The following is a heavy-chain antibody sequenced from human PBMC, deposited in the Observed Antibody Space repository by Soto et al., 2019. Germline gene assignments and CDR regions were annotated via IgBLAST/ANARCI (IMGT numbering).Heavy chain of an antibody. CDR3: TTDKGNGYKANY. CDR2: VKSRGDGGTT. Sequence: GGSLRLSCTASGFSFTRAWMSWVRQAPGKGLEWVGRVKSRGDGGTTVSAAPVKDRFTVSRDDSKNILYLHMNSPQIEDTAVYYCTTDKGNGYKANYWGRGTLVTVSS. J-gene: IGHJ4*02. CDR1: GFSFTRAW. D-gene: IGHD1-1*01. V-gene: IGHV3-15*05.